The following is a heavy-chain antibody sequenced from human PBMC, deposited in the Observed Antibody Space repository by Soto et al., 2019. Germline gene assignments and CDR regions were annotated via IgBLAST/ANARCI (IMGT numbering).Heavy chain of an antibody. Sequence: QVELQESGPGLVKPSGTLSLTCVVSGTSIRTTNWWSWVRQSPGKGLEWIGEIYHSGSTNYNPSLKSRVTISVDKSKNQFSLKLSSVTAADTAVYYCARDVGYHYDGSPSGQFDFWGQGTLVTVSS. V-gene: IGHV4-4*02. J-gene: IGHJ4*02. CDR2: IYHSGST. CDR3: ARDVGYHYDGSPSGQFDF. CDR1: GTSIRTTNW. D-gene: IGHD3-22*01.